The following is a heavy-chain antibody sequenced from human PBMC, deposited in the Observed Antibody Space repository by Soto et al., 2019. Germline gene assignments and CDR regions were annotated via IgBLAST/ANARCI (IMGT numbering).Heavy chain of an antibody. CDR1: GDSMTTVGYY. CDR3: TRGDY. Sequence: QVQLQESGPGLVKPSQTLSLTCTVSGDSMTTVGYYWTWIRQHPGQGLEWIGFIPYSGSTYYSSALKGRGSISADTSKNQFSLTLNSVTAADPAVYYCTRGDYWGQGTLVTVSS. J-gene: IGHJ4*02. V-gene: IGHV4-31*03. CDR2: IPYSGST.